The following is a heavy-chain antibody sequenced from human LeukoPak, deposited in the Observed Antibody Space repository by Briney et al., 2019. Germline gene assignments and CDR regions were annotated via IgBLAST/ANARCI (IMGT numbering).Heavy chain of an antibody. CDR2: ISWDGSTT. CDR1: GFTFSSYA. J-gene: IGHJ4*02. D-gene: IGHD3-22*01. CDR3: ANGDRNYYDTSDNYGRSHSPFDY. V-gene: IGHV3-30*04. Sequence: PGGSLRLSCAASGFTFSSYAMHWVRQAPGKGLEWVAVISWDGSTTYYADSVKGRFTISRDNSKNSLYLQMNSLRAEDTALYYCANGDRNYYDTSDNYGRSHSPFDYWGQGTLVTVSS.